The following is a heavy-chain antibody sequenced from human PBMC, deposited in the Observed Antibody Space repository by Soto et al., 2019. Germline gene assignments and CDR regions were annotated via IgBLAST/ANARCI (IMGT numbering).Heavy chain of an antibody. D-gene: IGHD3-3*01. CDR3: ARGSRDDFWSGPTGLSHPLPEYYYYGMDV. CDR2: INPNSGGT. Sequence: ASVKVSCKASGYTFTGYYMHWVRQAPGQGLEWMGWINPNSGGTNYSQKFQGRVTMTRDTSISTAYMELSRLRSDDTAVYYCARGSRDDFWSGPTGLSHPLPEYYYYGMDVWGQGTTVTVSS. V-gene: IGHV1-2*02. CDR1: GYTFTGYY. J-gene: IGHJ6*02.